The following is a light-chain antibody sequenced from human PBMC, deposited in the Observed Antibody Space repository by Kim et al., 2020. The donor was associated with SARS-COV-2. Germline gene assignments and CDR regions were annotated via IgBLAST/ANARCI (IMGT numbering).Light chain of an antibody. CDR2: AAS. Sequence: DIQMTQSPSSLSASVGDRVTITCRASQSISSYLNWYQQKPGKAPKLLIYAASSLQSGVPSRFSGSGSGTDFTLTISSLQPEDFATYYCQQSYITRLFGPGTKVDIK. CDR1: QSISSY. CDR3: QQSYITRL. V-gene: IGKV1-39*01. J-gene: IGKJ3*01.